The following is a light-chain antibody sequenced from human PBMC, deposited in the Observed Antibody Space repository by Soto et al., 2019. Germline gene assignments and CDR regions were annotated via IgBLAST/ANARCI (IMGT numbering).Light chain of an antibody. V-gene: IGKV1-5*01. Sequence: DIQMTQSPATLSASVGDRVTLTCRASQSISRWLAWYQQKPGKVTTLLIDDASSLESGVPSKFSDRGSWTEFTLTIISLKPDDFATYDCQPYHTYPWTFGQGTTVEIK. CDR1: QSISRW. J-gene: IGKJ1*01. CDR3: QPYHTYPWT. CDR2: DAS.